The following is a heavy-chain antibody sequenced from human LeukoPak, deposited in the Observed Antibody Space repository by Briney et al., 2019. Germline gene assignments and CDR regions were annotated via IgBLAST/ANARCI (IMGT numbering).Heavy chain of an antibody. CDR3: AREVEQXVXFDX. CDR1: GFTFSDYS. CDR2: IYYSGTT. J-gene: IGHJ4*02. V-gene: IGHV4-34*01. Sequence: GSLRLSCAASGFTFSDYSMNWVRQPPGKGLEWIGNIYYSGTTHYNPSLKSRVTISVDTSKNQFSLQLNSVTPEDTAVYYCAREVEQXVXFDXXXXGXLVTV. D-gene: IGHD6-13*01.